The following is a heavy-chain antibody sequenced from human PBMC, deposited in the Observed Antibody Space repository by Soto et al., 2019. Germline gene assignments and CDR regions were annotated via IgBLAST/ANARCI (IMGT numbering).Heavy chain of an antibody. V-gene: IGHV3-15*05. D-gene: IGHD1-26*01. CDR2: IKNKIDGETI. CDR3: TTDEVDYYGMDV. J-gene: IGHJ6*02. Sequence: PGGSLRLSCVASGLTFKNAWMSWVRQAPGKGLEWLGRIKNKIDGETIDYAAPVRGRFIISRDDSKNTLYLEMNILKTEDSGVYYCTTDEVDYYGMDVWGQGTTVTVSS. CDR1: GLTFKNAW.